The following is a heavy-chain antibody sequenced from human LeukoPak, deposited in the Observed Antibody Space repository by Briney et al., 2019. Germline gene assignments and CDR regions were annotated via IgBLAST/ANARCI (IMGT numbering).Heavy chain of an antibody. D-gene: IGHD5-24*01. CDR1: GGSISSYY. V-gene: IGHV4-4*09. CDR3: ARLSRDGYNSGDY. CDR2: IYTSGST. Sequence: SETLSLTCTVSGGSISSYYWSWIRQPPGKGLEWIGYIYTSGSTNYNPSLKSRVTISVDTSKNQFSLKLSPVTAADTAVYYCARLSRDGYNSGDYWGQGTLVTVSS. J-gene: IGHJ4*02.